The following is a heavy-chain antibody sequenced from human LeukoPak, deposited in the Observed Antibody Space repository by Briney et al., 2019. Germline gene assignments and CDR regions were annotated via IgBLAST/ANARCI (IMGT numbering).Heavy chain of an antibody. J-gene: IGHJ6*02. Sequence: GGSLRLSCAASGFIVSSRYMGWVRQAPGKGLEWVSAIYSGVGTNYADSVKGRFTISRDNSRNTLYLQMNSLRAEDTAVYYCVRAENGMDVWGRGTAVTVS. CDR1: GFIVSSRY. CDR3: VRAENGMDV. V-gene: IGHV3-53*01. CDR2: IYSGVGT.